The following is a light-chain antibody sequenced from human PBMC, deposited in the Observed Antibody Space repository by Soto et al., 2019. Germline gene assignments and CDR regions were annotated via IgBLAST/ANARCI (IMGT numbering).Light chain of an antibody. CDR2: GAS. CDR3: QHYTIWPIT. J-gene: IGKJ5*01. V-gene: IGKV3D-15*01. CDR1: ESITSN. Sequence: EIVMTQSPATLSVSPGERATLSCRASESITSNLAWYQQKPGQAPRLLIYGASIRATDFPARFSGSGYGTDFTLTISSLQSEDFAVYYCQHYTIWPITFGQGTRLEIK.